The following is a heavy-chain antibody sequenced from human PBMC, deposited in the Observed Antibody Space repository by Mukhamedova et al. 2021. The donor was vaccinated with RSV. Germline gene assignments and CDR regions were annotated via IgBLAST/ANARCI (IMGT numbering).Heavy chain of an antibody. Sequence: MGLVDPEDGETIYAEKFQGRVTITADTSTDTAYMELSSLRSEDTAVYYCATGYSYGHRPLIDYWGQGTLVTVSS. CDR2: VDPEDGET. CDR3: ATGYSYGHRPLIDY. V-gene: IGHV1-69-2*01. J-gene: IGHJ4*02. D-gene: IGHD5-18*01.